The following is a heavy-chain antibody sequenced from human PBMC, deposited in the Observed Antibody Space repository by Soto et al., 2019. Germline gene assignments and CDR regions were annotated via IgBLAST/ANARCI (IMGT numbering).Heavy chain of an antibody. Sequence: ASVKVSCKASGGTFSSYTISWVRQAPGQGLEWMGRIIPILGIANYAQKFQGRVTITVDKSTSTAYMELSSLRSEDTAVYYCARGPRGYDIYLTPQSITPFDYWGQGTLVTVSS. V-gene: IGHV1-69*02. J-gene: IGHJ4*02. CDR2: IIPILGIA. CDR1: GGTFSSYT. CDR3: ARGPRGYDIYLTPQSITPFDY. D-gene: IGHD5-12*01.